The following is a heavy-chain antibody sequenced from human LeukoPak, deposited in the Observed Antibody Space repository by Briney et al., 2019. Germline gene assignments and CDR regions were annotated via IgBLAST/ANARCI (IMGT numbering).Heavy chain of an antibody. CDR2: ISGSGGST. CDR1: GFTFSSYA. V-gene: IGHV3-23*01. D-gene: IGHD3-3*01. CDR3: AKESLYDFWSGYPMYYFDY. J-gene: IGHJ4*02. Sequence: GGSLRPSCAASGFTFSSYALSWVRQAPGKGLEWVSAISGSGGSTYYADSVKGRFTISRDNSKNTLYLQMNSLRAEDTAVYYCAKESLYDFWSGYPMYYFDYWGQGTLVTVSS.